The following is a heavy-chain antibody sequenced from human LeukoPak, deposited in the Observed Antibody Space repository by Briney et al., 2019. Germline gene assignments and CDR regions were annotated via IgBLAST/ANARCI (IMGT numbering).Heavy chain of an antibody. V-gene: IGHV4-34*01. J-gene: IGHJ5*02. CDR3: ARDGGGSYYGWFDP. D-gene: IGHD1-26*01. CDR1: GGSFSGYY. Sequence: SETLSLTCAAYGGSFSGYYWSWIRQPPGKGLEWIGEINHSGSTNYNPSLKSRVTISVDTSKNQFSLKLSSVTAADTAVYYCARDGGGSYYGWFDPWGQGTLVTVSS. CDR2: INHSGST.